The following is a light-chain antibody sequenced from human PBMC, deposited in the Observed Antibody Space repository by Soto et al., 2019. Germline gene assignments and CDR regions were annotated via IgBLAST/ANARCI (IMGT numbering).Light chain of an antibody. CDR3: QQFGSSPLFT. CDR1: QSVSSSY. Sequence: EIVLTQSPVTLSLCPGERANLSFRASQSVSSSYLAWYQQKPGQAPRLLIYGASSRATGIPDRFSGSGSGTDFTLTISRLELADLAVYYCQQFGSSPLFTFGPVTKVDVK. J-gene: IGKJ3*01. V-gene: IGKV3-20*01. CDR2: GAS.